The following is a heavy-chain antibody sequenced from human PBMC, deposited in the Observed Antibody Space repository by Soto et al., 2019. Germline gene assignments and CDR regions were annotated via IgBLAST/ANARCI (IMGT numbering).Heavy chain of an antibody. CDR1: GGSISSGDYY. Sequence: QVQLQESGPGLVKPSQTLSLTCTVSGGSISSGDYYWSWIRQPPGKGLEWIGYIYYSGSTYYNPSLKSRVTISVDTSKNQFSLKLSSVTAADTAVYYCARDLLPRKWELGAFDIWGQGTMVTVSS. D-gene: IGHD1-26*01. J-gene: IGHJ3*02. V-gene: IGHV4-30-4*01. CDR2: IYYSGST. CDR3: ARDLLPRKWELGAFDI.